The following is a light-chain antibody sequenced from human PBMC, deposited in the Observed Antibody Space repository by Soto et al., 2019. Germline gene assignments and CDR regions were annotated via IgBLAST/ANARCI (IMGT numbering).Light chain of an antibody. V-gene: IGKV1-39*01. CDR3: QQSYSTPYT. J-gene: IGKJ2*01. Sequence: DIQMTQSPSSLSASVGDRVTITCRASQSFFSYLNWFQQKPGKAPKILIYAASTLHSGVPSRFSGSGSGTAVTLTISSLQPEDFATYYCQQSYSTPYTFGQGTKVEIK. CDR1: QSFFSY. CDR2: AAS.